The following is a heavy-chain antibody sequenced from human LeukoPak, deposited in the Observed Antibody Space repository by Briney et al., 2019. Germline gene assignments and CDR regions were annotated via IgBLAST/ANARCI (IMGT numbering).Heavy chain of an antibody. D-gene: IGHD4-17*01. V-gene: IGHV1-69*05. CDR2: IIPIFGTA. CDR3: AREHLRASYFDY. Sequence: SVKVSCKASGGTFSSYAISWVRQAPGQGPEWMGRIIPIFGTANYAQKFQGRVTITTDESTSTAYMELSSLRSEDTAVYYCAREHLRASYFDYWGQGTLVTVSS. CDR1: GGTFSSYA. J-gene: IGHJ4*02.